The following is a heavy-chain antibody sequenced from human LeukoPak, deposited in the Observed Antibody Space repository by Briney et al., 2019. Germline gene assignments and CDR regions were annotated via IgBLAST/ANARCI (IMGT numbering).Heavy chain of an antibody. CDR3: AKDQRSSDLAVWGMDV. CDR1: GFTFSNYA. CDR2: ISYDGSHK. D-gene: IGHD2-15*01. J-gene: IGHJ6*02. Sequence: GGSLRLSCAASGFTFSNYAIHWVRQAPGKGLEWVAVISYDGSHKFYADSVRGRFTISRDNSKNTLYLQMSSLRGEDTAVYFCAKDQRSSDLAVWGMDVWGQGTTVTVSS. V-gene: IGHV3-30*18.